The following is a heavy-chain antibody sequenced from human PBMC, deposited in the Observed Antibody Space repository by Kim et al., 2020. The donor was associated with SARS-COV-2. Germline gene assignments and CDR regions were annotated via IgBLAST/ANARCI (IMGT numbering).Heavy chain of an antibody. V-gene: IGHV4-39*01. D-gene: IGHD3-22*01. Sequence: KRRVTISVDTSKNQFSLKLSSVTDADTAVYYCARQMGITMIVVVISTHFDYWGQGILVTVSS. CDR3: ARQMGITMIVVVISTHFDY. J-gene: IGHJ4*02.